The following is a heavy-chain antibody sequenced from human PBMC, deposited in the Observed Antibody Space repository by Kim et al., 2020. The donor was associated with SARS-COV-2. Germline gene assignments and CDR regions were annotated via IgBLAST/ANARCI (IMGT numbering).Heavy chain of an antibody. V-gene: IGHV1-8*01. Sequence: ASVKVSCKASGYTFSSYDINWVRQATGQGLEWMGWMNPNSGNTGYTQNFQGRVTMTRDTSISTAFMELTGLRSEDTAVYYCARMFTTGLDPWGQGTLVTVSS. J-gene: IGHJ5*02. D-gene: IGHD3-16*01. CDR3: ARMFTTGLDP. CDR1: GYTFSSYD. CDR2: MNPNSGNT.